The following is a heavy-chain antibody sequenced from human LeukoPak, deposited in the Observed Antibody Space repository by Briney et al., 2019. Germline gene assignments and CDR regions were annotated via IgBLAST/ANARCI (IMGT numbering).Heavy chain of an antibody. D-gene: IGHD6-19*01. Sequence: ASVKVSCKASGYTFTGYYMHWVRQAPGQGLEWMGWINPNSGGTNYAQKFQGRVTITADKSTSTAYMELSSLRSEDTAVYYCARDPTAVAGIDAFDIWGQGTMVTVSS. CDR3: ARDPTAVAGIDAFDI. CDR2: INPNSGGT. V-gene: IGHV1-2*02. CDR1: GYTFTGYY. J-gene: IGHJ3*02.